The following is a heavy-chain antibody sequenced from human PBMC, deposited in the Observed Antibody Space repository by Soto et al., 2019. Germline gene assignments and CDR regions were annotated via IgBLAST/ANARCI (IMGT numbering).Heavy chain of an antibody. CDR2: IWYDGSNK. CDR1: GFTFSTYG. CDR3: ARDGYNLPFDY. Sequence: QVQLVESGGGVVQPGRSLRLSCVASGFTFSTYGMHWVRQAPGKGLEWVAVIWYDGSNKCYADSVKGRFTISRDNSKNTLYLQMNSLRAEDTAVYYCARDGYNLPFDYWGQGTLVTVSS. D-gene: IGHD5-12*01. V-gene: IGHV3-33*01. J-gene: IGHJ4*02.